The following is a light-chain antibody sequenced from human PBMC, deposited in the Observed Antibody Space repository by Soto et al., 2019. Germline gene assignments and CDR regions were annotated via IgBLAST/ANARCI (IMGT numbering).Light chain of an antibody. CDR2: GAP. CDR3: QQHGSSPIT. Sequence: EIVLTQSPGTQSLSPGERASLSCRASQSVSSSNLAWYQQKPGQAPRLLIYGAPSRATGIPDRFSGSGSGTDFTLTIDRLEPEDFAMYYCQQHGSSPITFGQGTRLEN. V-gene: IGKV3-20*01. J-gene: IGKJ5*01. CDR1: QSVSSSN.